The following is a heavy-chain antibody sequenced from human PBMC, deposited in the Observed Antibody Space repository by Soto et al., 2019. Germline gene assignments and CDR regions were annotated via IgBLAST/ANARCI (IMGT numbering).Heavy chain of an antibody. Sequence: QVQLVQSGAEVKKPGSSVKVSCKASGDTFSNYAISWVRQAPGQGLEWMGGIIPIFGTINYAQKFQDRVTITADKSTSTAYMELSSLRSEDTAVYYCARELDTAMVTLDYWGQGTLVSVSS. CDR1: GDTFSNYA. J-gene: IGHJ4*02. D-gene: IGHD5-18*01. CDR3: ARELDTAMVTLDY. CDR2: IIPIFGTI. V-gene: IGHV1-69*14.